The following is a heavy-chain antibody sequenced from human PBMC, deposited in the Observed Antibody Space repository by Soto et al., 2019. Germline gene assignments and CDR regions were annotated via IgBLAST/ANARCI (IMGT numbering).Heavy chain of an antibody. D-gene: IGHD3-22*01. J-gene: IGHJ4*02. CDR3: ARDLRRYYYDSSGYFDY. V-gene: IGHV4-4*02. Sequence: PSETLSLTCALSGGSLSSSNWWSRVRQPPGKGLEWIGEIYHSGSTNYNPSLKSRVTISVDKSRNQFSLKLSSVTAADTSVYYCARDLRRYYYDSSGYFDYWGQGTLVTVSS. CDR2: IYHSGST. CDR1: GGSLSSSNW.